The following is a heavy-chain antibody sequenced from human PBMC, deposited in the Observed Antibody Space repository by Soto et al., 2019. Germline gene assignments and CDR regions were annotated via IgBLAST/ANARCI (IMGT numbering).Heavy chain of an antibody. CDR2: IYPGDSDT. CDR1: GYSFTSYW. D-gene: IGHD6-6*01. CDR3: ARRNVAARAAHGFDS. V-gene: IGHV5-51*01. Sequence: PGASLKISCKGSGYSFTSYWIGWVRQMPGKGLEWMGIIYPGDSDTRYSPSFQGQVTISADKSISTAYLQWSSLKASDTAMYYCARRNVAARAAHGFDSWGQGTLVTVSS. J-gene: IGHJ5*01.